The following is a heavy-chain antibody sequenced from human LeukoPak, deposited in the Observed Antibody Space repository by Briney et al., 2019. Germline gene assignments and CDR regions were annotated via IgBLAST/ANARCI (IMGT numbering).Heavy chain of an antibody. CDR2: INSNGDIT. CDR3: VKSPHASSSYFDY. V-gene: IGHV3-64D*09. CDR1: GFTFSIFA. Sequence: GGSLRLSCSASGFTFSIFAMHGVRQAPGKGLEYVSAINSNGDITDYADSVKGRFTISRDNSKNTLYLQMSSLRGEDTAVFYCVKSPHASSSYFDYWGQGTLVTVSS. J-gene: IGHJ4*02. D-gene: IGHD6-13*01.